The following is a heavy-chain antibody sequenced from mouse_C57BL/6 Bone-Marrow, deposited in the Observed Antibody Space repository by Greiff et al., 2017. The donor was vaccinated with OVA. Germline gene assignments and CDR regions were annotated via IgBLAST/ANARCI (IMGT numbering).Heavy chain of an antibody. CDR1: GIAFSRYW. Sequence: EVKLMESGGGLVQPGGSLKLSCAASGIAFSRYWMSWVRRAPGKGLEWIGEINPDSSTINYAPSLKDKFIISRDNAKNTLYLQMSKVRSEDTALYYGARRPLWRYAGDAMDYWGQGTSVTVSS. CDR2: INPDSSTI. J-gene: IGHJ4*01. D-gene: IGHD1-1*02. V-gene: IGHV4-1*01. CDR3: ARRPLWRYAGDAMDY.